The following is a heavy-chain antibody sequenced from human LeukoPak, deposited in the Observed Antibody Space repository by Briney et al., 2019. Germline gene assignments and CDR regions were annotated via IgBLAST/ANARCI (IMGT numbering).Heavy chain of an antibody. CDR1: GGTFSSYA. CDR2: INPNSGGT. V-gene: IGHV1-2*02. CDR3: ARDWNIVATNFDY. J-gene: IGHJ4*02. Sequence: ASVKVSCKASGGTFSSYAISWVRQAPGQGLEWMGWINPNSGGTNYAQKFQGRVTMTRDTSISTAYMELSRLRSDDTAVYYCARDWNIVATNFDYGAQETRAPVP. D-gene: IGHD5-12*01.